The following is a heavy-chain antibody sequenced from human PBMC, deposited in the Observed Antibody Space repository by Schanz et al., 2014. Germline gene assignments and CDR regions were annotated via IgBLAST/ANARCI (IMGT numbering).Heavy chain of an antibody. CDR1: GFIFNDYY. Sequence: QVQLVESGGGLVKPGGSLRLSCAASGFIFNDYYMNWIRQAPGKGLEWLSYISRDGTTSYYADSVKGRFTISRDNAKNSLYLQMNSLRAEDTAVYYCAKELRPGTERPRGNFDYWGQGTLVTVSS. D-gene: IGHD1-7*01. CDR3: AKELRPGTERPRGNFDY. J-gene: IGHJ4*02. CDR2: ISRDGTTS. V-gene: IGHV3-11*01.